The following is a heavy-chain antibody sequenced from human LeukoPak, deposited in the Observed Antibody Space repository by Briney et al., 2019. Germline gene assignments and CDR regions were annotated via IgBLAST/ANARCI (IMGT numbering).Heavy chain of an antibody. CDR1: GGSISSGDYY. D-gene: IGHD1-26*01. CDR2: IYYSGGT. Sequence: NPSQTLSLTCTVSGGSISSGDYYWSWIRQPPGKGLEWIAYIYYSGGTYYNPSLKSRVTISLDTSKNQFSLKLSSVTAADTAVYYCARAPVYSGTFFDYWGQGTLVTVSS. CDR3: ARAPVYSGTFFDY. V-gene: IGHV4-30-4*01. J-gene: IGHJ4*02.